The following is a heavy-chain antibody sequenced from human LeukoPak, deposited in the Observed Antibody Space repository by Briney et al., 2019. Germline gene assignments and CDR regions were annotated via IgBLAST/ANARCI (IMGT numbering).Heavy chain of an antibody. CDR2: IYHSGST. Sequence: SETLSLTCTVSGYSISSGYYWGWIRQPPGKGLEWIGSIYHSGSTYYNPSLKSRVTISVDTSKNQLSLKLSSVTAADTAVYYCARARAGLTRNTFDYWGQGPLVTVSS. CDR3: ARARAGLTRNTFDY. CDR1: GYSISSGYY. D-gene: IGHD1-14*01. J-gene: IGHJ4*02. V-gene: IGHV4-38-2*02.